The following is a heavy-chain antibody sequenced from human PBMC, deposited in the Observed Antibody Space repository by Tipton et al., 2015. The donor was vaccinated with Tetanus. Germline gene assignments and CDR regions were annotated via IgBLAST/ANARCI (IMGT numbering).Heavy chain of an antibody. CDR1: GASISSGGYY. Sequence: TLSLTCTVSGASISSGGYYWSWIRQHPGKGLEWVGYIYYSGNTYYNPSLKSRVTISVDTSKNQFSLKLSSVTAADTAVYYCARHTNFWSGYYIVYWGQGTLVTVSS. D-gene: IGHD3-3*01. CDR3: ARHTNFWSGYYIVY. V-gene: IGHV4-31*03. CDR2: IYYSGNT. J-gene: IGHJ4*02.